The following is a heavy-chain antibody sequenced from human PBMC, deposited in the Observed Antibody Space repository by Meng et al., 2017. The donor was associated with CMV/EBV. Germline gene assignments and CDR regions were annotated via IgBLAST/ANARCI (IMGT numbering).Heavy chain of an antibody. CDR3: ARVGIGESIAARPILLSFDY. V-gene: IGHV1-69*05. J-gene: IGHJ4*02. CDR2: IIPIFGTA. CDR1: GGTFSSYA. D-gene: IGHD6-6*01. Sequence: SVKVSCKASGGTFSSYAISWVRQAPGQGLEWMGGIIPIFGTANYAQKFQGRVTINTDESTSTAYMELSSLRSEDTAVYYCARVGIGESIAARPILLSFDYWGQGTLVTVSS.